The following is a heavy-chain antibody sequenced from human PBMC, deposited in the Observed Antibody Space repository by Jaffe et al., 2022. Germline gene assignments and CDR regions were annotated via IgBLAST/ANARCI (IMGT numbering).Heavy chain of an antibody. CDR1: GYTFTSYG. D-gene: IGHD3-10*01. V-gene: IGHV1-18*01. CDR2: ISAYNGNT. CDR3: ARGLWFRELLGPNYYYYMDV. Sequence: QVQLVQSGAEVKKPGASVKVSCKASGYTFTSYGISWVRQAPGQGLEWMGWISAYNGNTNYAQKLQGRVTMTTDTSTSTAYMELRSLRSDDTAVYYCARGLWFRELLGPNYYYYMDVWGKGTTVTVSS. J-gene: IGHJ6*03.